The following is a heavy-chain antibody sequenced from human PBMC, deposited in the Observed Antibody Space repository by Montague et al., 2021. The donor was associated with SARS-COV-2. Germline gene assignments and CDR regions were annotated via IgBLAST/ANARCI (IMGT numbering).Heavy chain of an antibody. Sequence: SLRLSCAASGFTFSSYAMSWVRQAPGKGLEWVSGIVNNGRKSFYADSVKGRFVISRDNSDKMVYLQLNSLRAEDTAIYYCAKETAAIGNAVFDSWGQGTLITVSS. V-gene: IGHV3-23*05. CDR2: IVNNGRKS. J-gene: IGHJ4*02. CDR1: GFTFSSYA. D-gene: IGHD4-23*01. CDR3: AKETAAIGNAVFDS.